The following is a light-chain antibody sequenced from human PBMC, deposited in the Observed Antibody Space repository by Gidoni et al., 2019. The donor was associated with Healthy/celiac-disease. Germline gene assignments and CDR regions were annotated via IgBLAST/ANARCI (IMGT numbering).Light chain of an antibody. CDR1: QDISNY. Sequence: DIQMTQSPSSLSASVGDRVTINCQASQDISNYLNWYQQKPGKAPKLLIYDASNLETGVPSRFSGSGSGTDFTFTISSLQPEDIATCYCQQYDNLLTFGGGTKVEIK. J-gene: IGKJ4*01. CDR2: DAS. V-gene: IGKV1-33*01. CDR3: QQYDNLLT.